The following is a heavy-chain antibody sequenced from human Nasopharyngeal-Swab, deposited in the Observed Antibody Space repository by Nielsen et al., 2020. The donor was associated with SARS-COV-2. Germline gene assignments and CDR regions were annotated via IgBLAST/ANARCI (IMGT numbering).Heavy chain of an antibody. Sequence: WIRQPPGKGLEWIGYIYYSGSTNYNPSLKSRVTISVDTSKNQSSLKLSSVTAADTAVYYCASTDCSGGSCYSHYYYYMDVWGKGTTVTVSS. J-gene: IGHJ6*03. D-gene: IGHD2-15*01. CDR3: ASTDCSGGSCYSHYYYYMDV. CDR2: IYYSGST. V-gene: IGHV4-59*01.